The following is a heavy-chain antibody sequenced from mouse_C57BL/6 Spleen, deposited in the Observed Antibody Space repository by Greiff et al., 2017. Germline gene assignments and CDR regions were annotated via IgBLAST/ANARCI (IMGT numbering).Heavy chain of an antibody. V-gene: IGHV1-53*01. J-gene: IGHJ2*01. CDR2: INPSNGGT. CDR3: ARFITTVVDYFDY. Sequence: VKLQQPGTELVKPGASVKLSCKASGYTFTSYWMHWVKQRPGQGLEWIGNINPSNGGTNYNEKFKSKATLTVDKSSSTAYMQLSSLTSEDSAVYYCARFITTVVDYFDYWGQGTTLTVSS. D-gene: IGHD1-1*01. CDR1: GYTFTSYW.